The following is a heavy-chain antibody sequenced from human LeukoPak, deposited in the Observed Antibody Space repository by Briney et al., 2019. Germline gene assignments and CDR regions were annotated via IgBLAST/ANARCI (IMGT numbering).Heavy chain of an antibody. CDR1: GXSFSGYY. CDR2: INHSGST. V-gene: IGHV4-34*01. Sequence: SETLSLTCAVYGXSFSGYYWSWIRQPPGKGLEWIGEINHSGSTNYNPSLKTRVTISVDTSKNQFSLKLTSVTAADTALYYCARGPSRGHYSDSSGYPEYFLHWGQGTLVTVSS. J-gene: IGHJ1*01. CDR3: ARGPSRGHYSDSSGYPEYFLH. D-gene: IGHD3-22*01.